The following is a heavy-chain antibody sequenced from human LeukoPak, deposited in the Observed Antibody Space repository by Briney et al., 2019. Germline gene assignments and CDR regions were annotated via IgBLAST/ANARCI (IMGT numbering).Heavy chain of an antibody. Sequence: GGSLRLSCAASGFMFSSNWMSWVRLAPGKGLEWVANIKEDGTETYYVDPVKGRFTISRDNAKNSLYLQMNSLRVEDTAVYYCAKEGRSLQTYWVQGTLVTVSS. CDR2: IKEDGTET. D-gene: IGHD5-24*01. V-gene: IGHV3-7*03. CDR1: GFMFSSNW. CDR3: AKEGRSLQTY. J-gene: IGHJ4*02.